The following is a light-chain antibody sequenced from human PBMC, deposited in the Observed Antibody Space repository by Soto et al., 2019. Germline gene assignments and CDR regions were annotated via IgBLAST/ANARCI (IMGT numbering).Light chain of an antibody. V-gene: IGKV1-9*01. CDR3: QQLNEYQRA. Sequence: DIQLTQSPSFLSASVGDTVTITCRASQGMSTYLAWYQQKPGKVPKLLIRSASTLQSGVPPRFSGGGSGTEFSLTISTLQPDDSSIYYCQQLNEYQRAFGGGTNVEIK. J-gene: IGKJ4*01. CDR1: QGMSTY. CDR2: SAS.